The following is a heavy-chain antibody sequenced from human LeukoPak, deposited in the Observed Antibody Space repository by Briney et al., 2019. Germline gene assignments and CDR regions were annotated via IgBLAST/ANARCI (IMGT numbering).Heavy chain of an antibody. Sequence: SETLSLTCGVYGGTFSGYYWSWIRQPPGKGLEGMGDINHSRSTNYNPSLQSRVTISLDPSQRQFSLRLSSMTAAETAVYDCARDRYCSSTSCNRYYHHGMDVWGQGTTVTVSS. D-gene: IGHD2-2*01. V-gene: IGHV4-34*01. CDR2: INHSRST. CDR3: ARDRYCSSTSCNRYYHHGMDV. J-gene: IGHJ6*02. CDR1: GGTFSGYY.